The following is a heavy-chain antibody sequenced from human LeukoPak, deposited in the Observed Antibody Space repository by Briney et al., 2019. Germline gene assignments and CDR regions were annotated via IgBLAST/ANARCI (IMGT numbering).Heavy chain of an antibody. J-gene: IGHJ4*02. CDR1: GFTFDDYA. V-gene: IGHV3-9*01. CDR2: ISWNSGSM. D-gene: IGHD6-13*01. Sequence: GGSLRLSCAASGFTFDDYAMHWVRQAPGKGLEWVSGISWNSGSMGYADSVKGRFTISRDNAKNSLYLQMNSLRAEDTALYYCAKDIAAAGLFDYWGQGTLVTVSS. CDR3: AKDIAAAGLFDY.